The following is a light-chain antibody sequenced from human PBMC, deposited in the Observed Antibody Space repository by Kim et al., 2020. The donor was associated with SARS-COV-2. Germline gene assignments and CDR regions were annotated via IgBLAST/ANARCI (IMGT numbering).Light chain of an antibody. V-gene: IGKV1-12*01. J-gene: IGKJ5*01. CDR2: AAS. CDR3: QQTNTFPIT. Sequence: DIQMTQSPSSVSASVGDRVTITCRASQDINNWVAWFQQRPGKAPNLLVYAASRLQSGVPSRFDGSGSGTDFTLTISSLQPEDSATYYCQQTNTFPITFGQGTRLEIK. CDR1: QDINNW.